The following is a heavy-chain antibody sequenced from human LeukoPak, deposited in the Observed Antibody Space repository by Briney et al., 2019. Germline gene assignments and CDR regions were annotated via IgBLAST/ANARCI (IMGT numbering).Heavy chain of an antibody. CDR1: GGSFSVYY. J-gene: IGHJ6*03. CDR2: INHSGST. D-gene: IGHD3-9*01. Sequence: PSETLSLTCAVYGGSFSVYYWSWIRQPPGKGLEWIGEINHSGSTNYNPSLKSRVTISVDTSKNQFSLKLSSVTAADTAVYYCARGPRYFDWLLHYYYMDVWGKGTTVTVSS. CDR3: ARGPRYFDWLLHYYYMDV. V-gene: IGHV4-34*01.